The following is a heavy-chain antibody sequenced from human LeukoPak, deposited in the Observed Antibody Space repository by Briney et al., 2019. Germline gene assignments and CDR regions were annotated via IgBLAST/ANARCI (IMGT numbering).Heavy chain of an antibody. CDR1: GITLSNYG. CDR3: AKRGVVIRVFLVGFHKEANYFDS. Sequence: GGSLRLSCAVSGITLSNYGMSWVRQAPGKGLEWVAGLSGSGGTTNYADSVKGRSTISRDNSKNTLYLQMNSLRAEDTAIYFCAKRGVVIRVFLVGFHKEANYFDSWGQGALVTVSS. V-gene: IGHV3-23*01. J-gene: IGHJ4*02. CDR2: LSGSGGTT. D-gene: IGHD3-10*01.